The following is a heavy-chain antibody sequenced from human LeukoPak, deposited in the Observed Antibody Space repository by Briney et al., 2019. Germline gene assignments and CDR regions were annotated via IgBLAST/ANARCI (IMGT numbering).Heavy chain of an antibody. D-gene: IGHD3-10*01. CDR1: GGSISNDY. Sequence: PSETLSLSCSVFGGSISNDYWSWIRQPPGKGLEWIGYIYYSGSTNYNPSLKSRVTISVDTSKNQFSLKLSSVTAADTAVYYCARSNEAYYYGSGSYYKNAFYFDYWGQGTLVTVSS. J-gene: IGHJ4*02. CDR3: ARSNEAYYYGSGSYYKNAFYFDY. CDR2: IYYSGST. V-gene: IGHV4-59*12.